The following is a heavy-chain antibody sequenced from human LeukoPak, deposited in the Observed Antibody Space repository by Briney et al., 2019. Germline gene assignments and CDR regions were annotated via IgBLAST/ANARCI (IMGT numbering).Heavy chain of an antibody. Sequence: KASETLSLTCAVYGGSFRGYYWIWIRQPPGKGLEWIGEINHSGSTNYNPSLKSRVTISLDTSKNQLSLRLSSVTAADTAVYFCARAPYGGALDYWGQGTLVTVSS. J-gene: IGHJ4*02. CDR2: INHSGST. V-gene: IGHV4-34*01. D-gene: IGHD4-23*01. CDR1: GGSFRGYY. CDR3: ARAPYGGALDY.